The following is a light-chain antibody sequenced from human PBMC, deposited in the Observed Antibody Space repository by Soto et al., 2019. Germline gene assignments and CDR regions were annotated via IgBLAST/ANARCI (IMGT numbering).Light chain of an antibody. CDR1: QSIRGN. Sequence: EIVMTQSPATLSVSPGERATLSCRASQSIRGNLAWYQQKPGRAPRLVIYAASIRATGIPARFSGGGSGTEFTLTITSLQSEDFALYFCQQYSDWPPEPNFGGGTKVEMK. J-gene: IGKJ4*01. CDR2: AAS. V-gene: IGKV3D-15*01. CDR3: QQYSDWPPEPN.